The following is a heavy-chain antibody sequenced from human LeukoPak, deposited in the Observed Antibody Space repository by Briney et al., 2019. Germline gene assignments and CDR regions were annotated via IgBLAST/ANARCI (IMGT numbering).Heavy chain of an antibody. J-gene: IGHJ4*02. CDR2: IHYSGDT. V-gene: IGHV4-31*03. CDR3: ARVVAYDSTGYYLYYFDY. CDR1: GGSISSGGYY. D-gene: IGHD3-22*01. Sequence: SQTLSLTCTVSGGSISSGGYYWSWIRQYPGKGLEWIGYIHYSGDTYYSPSLKSRLTISVDTSKNQFSLRLRSVTAADTAVYYCARVVAYDSTGYYLYYFDYWGQGTLVTVAA.